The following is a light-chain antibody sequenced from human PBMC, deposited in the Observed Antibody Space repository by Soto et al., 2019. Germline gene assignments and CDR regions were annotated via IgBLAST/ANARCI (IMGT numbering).Light chain of an antibody. J-gene: IGLJ1*01. CDR2: SND. Sequence: QSVLTQPPSASGTPGQRVSISCSGGSSNIGTNTVNWYQHLPGTAPKLLIFSNDERPSGVPDRFSGSKSGTSASLAISGLQSDDEADYYCSSYTSSSTLYVFGTGTKLTVL. CDR1: SSNIGTNT. V-gene: IGLV1-44*01. CDR3: SSYTSSSTLYV.